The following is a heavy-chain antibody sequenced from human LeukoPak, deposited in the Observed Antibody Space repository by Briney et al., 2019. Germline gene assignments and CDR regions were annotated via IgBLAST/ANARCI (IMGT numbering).Heavy chain of an antibody. D-gene: IGHD3-16*01. J-gene: IGHJ4*02. CDR3: ARASWVSSTDAVR. V-gene: IGHV3-23*01. CDR1: GLSFSSFA. Sequence: GGSLRLSCAASGLSFSSFAMSWVRQGPALGLGWVSSIRGNGETFFAVSVKGRFTLSSDSSRDKVYFPLNNLRSEDTAIYYLARASWVSSTDAVRWGQGTLVNVSS. CDR2: IRGNGET.